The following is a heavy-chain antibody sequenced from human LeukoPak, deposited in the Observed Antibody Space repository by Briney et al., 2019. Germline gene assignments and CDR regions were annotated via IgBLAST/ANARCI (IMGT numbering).Heavy chain of an antibody. D-gene: IGHD3-10*01. CDR2: ISGDGGST. CDR1: GFTFDDYA. Sequence: GGSLRLSCAASGFTFDDYAMHWVRQAPGKGLEWVSLISGDGGSTYYADSVKGRFTISRDNSKNSLYLQMNSLRAEDTAVYYCAKDDYGSGSYLDYWGQGTLVTVSS. V-gene: IGHV3-43*02. J-gene: IGHJ4*02. CDR3: AKDDYGSGSYLDY.